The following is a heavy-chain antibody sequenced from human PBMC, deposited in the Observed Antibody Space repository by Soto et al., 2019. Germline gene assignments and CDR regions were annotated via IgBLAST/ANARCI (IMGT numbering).Heavy chain of an antibody. CDR2: IIPIFGTA. D-gene: IGHD3-10*01. CDR1: GGTFSSYA. Sequence: VASVKVSFKASGGTFSSYAISWVRQAPGQGLEWMGGIIPIFGTANYAQKFQGRVTITADESTSTAYMELSSLRSEDTAVYYCARAGYYGSGPYGMDVWGQGTTVTVSS. V-gene: IGHV1-69*13. CDR3: ARAGYYGSGPYGMDV. J-gene: IGHJ6*02.